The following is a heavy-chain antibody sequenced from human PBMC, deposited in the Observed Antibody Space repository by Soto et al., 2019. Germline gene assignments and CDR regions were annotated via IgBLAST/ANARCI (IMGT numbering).Heavy chain of an antibody. Sequence: EVQLVESGGGLVQPGGSLRLSCAASGFTFSSYWMHWVRQAPGKGLVWVSRINSDGSSTSYADSVKGRFTISRDNAKNTLDLQMNSLRAEDTAVYYCARAGSLNWYFDLWGRGTLVTVSS. CDR1: GFTFSSYW. CDR2: INSDGSST. CDR3: ARAGSLNWYFDL. J-gene: IGHJ2*01. D-gene: IGHD1-26*01. V-gene: IGHV3-74*01.